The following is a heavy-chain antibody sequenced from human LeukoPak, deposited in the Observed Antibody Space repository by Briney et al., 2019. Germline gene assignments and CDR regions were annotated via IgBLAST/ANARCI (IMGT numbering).Heavy chain of an antibody. CDR2: ISSSSSYI. CDR1: GFTFSTYA. V-gene: IGHV3-21*01. J-gene: IGHJ6*02. D-gene: IGHD2-15*01. CDR3: ARDRGYCSGGSCYPNYYGMDV. Sequence: PGGSLRLSCAASGFTFSTYAVNWVRQAPGKGLEWVSSISSSSSYIYYADSVKGRFTISRDNAKNSLYLQMNSLRAEDTAVYYCARDRGYCSGGSCYPNYYGMDVWGQGTTVTVSS.